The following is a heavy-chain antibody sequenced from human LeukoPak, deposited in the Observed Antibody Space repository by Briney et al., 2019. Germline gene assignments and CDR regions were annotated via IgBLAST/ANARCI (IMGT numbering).Heavy chain of an antibody. D-gene: IGHD3-10*01. V-gene: IGHV3-30*04. Sequence: GGSLRLSCAASGFTFSSYAMHWVRQAPGKGLEWVAVISYDGSNKYYADSVKGRFTIPRDNSKNTLYLQMNSLRAEDTAVYYCAREYYGSGSFLDYWGQGTLVTVSS. CDR1: GFTFSSYA. CDR2: ISYDGSNK. CDR3: AREYYGSGSFLDY. J-gene: IGHJ4*02.